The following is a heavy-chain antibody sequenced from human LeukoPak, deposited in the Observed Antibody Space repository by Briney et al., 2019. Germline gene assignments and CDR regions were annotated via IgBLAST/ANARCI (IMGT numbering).Heavy chain of an antibody. Sequence: GGSLRLSCAVSGFTFSNYWMSWVRQAPGRGLEWVANIKQDGSEKYYVDSVKGRFSISRDNAKNSLYLQMNSLRAEDTAVYYCARDYVAAAAYYYYGMDVWGQGTTVTVSS. CDR3: ARDYVAAAAYYYYGMDV. CDR1: GFTFSNYW. D-gene: IGHD6-13*01. J-gene: IGHJ6*02. CDR2: IKQDGSEK. V-gene: IGHV3-7*01.